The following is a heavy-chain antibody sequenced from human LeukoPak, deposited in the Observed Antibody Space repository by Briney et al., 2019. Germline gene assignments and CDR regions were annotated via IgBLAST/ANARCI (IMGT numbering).Heavy chain of an antibody. CDR1: GFTFSSYG. Sequence: PGGSLRLSCAASGFTFSSYGMHWVRQAPGKGLEWVAVISYDGSNKYYADSVKGRFTISRDNSKSTLYLQMNSLRAEDTAVYYCAKGTSYGVDYWGQGTLVTVSS. CDR2: ISYDGSNK. V-gene: IGHV3-30*18. CDR3: AKGTSYGVDY. J-gene: IGHJ4*02. D-gene: IGHD5-18*01.